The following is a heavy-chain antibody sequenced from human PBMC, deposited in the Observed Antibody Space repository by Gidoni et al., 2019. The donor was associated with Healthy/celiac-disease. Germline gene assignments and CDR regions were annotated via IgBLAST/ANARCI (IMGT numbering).Heavy chain of an antibody. CDR3: AGPAAMPGNYYYYGMDV. CDR1: GFTFSSYG. J-gene: IGHJ6*02. D-gene: IGHD2-2*01. CDR2: ISYDGSNK. V-gene: IGHV3-30*03. Sequence: QVQLVESGGGVVQPGRSLRLSCAASGFTFSSYGMHWVRQAPGKGLEWVAVISYDGSNKYYADSVKGRFTISRDNSKNTLYLQMNSLRAEDTAVYYCAGPAAMPGNYYYYGMDVWGQGTTVTVSS.